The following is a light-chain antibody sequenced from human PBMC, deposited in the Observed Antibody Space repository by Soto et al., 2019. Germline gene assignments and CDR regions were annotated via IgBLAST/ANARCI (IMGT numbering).Light chain of an antibody. J-gene: IGLJ1*01. Sequence: QSVLTQPASVSGSPGQSITISCTGTSSDVGAYNSVSWYQQHPDKAPKLIIFSVTSRTSGLSDRFSGSKSDNTASLTISGLRTEDEADYYCSSATGSSTYLFGTGTKVTVL. CDR1: SSDVGAYNS. CDR3: SSATGSSTYL. V-gene: IGLV2-14*03. CDR2: SVT.